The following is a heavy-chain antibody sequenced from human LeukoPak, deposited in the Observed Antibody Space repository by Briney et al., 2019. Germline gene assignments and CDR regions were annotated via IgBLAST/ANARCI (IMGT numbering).Heavy chain of an antibody. CDR1: GYRFTSYW. J-gene: IGHJ5*02. V-gene: IGHV5-51*01. CDR2: IYPGDSDT. CDR3: ARHMYSSSSESWFDP. Sequence: GESLKISCKGSGYRFTSYWIGWVRQMPGKGLEWMGIIYPGDSDTRYSPSFQGQVTISADKSISTAYLQWSSLKASDTAMYYCARHMYSSSSESWFDPWGQGTLVTVSS. D-gene: IGHD6-6*01.